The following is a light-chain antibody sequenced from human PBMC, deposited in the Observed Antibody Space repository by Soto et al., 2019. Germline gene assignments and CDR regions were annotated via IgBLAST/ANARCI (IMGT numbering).Light chain of an antibody. Sequence: IVLTQSPATLSVSPGETASLSCRARQSISSNLAWYQQKPGQAPRLLIYAASTRANGIPARFSGSGSGTEFTLTISSLQSEDFAVYYCQEYSNWLLTFGGGTKWIS. J-gene: IGKJ4*01. CDR3: QEYSNWLLT. CDR2: AAS. CDR1: QSISSN. V-gene: IGKV3D-15*01.